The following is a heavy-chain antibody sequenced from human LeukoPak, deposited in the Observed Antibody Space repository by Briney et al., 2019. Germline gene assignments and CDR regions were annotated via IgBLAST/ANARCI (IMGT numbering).Heavy chain of an antibody. Sequence: SETLSLTCAVYGGSFSGYWGWIRQPPGKGLEWIGEISHVGTTKYNPSFKSRVIISVDTSKNQFSLRVTSVTAADTAVYYCAREPDRIRFDPWGQGTLVTVSS. V-gene: IGHV4-34*01. J-gene: IGHJ5*02. CDR2: ISHVGTT. CDR3: AREPDRIRFDP. CDR1: GGSFSGY. D-gene: IGHD1-14*01.